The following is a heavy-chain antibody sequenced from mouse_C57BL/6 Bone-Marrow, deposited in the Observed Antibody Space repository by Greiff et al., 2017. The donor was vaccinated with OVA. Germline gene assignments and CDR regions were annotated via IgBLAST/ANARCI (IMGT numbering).Heavy chain of an antibody. D-gene: IGHD2-4*01. J-gene: IGHJ3*01. CDR3: ARGGGLRPWFAY. V-gene: IGHV1-82*01. CDR2: IYPGDGDT. Sequence: VQLQQSGPELVKPGASVKISCKASGYAFSSSWMNWVKQRPGKGLEWIGRIYPGDGDTNYNGKFKGKATLTADKSSSTAYMQLSSLTSEDSAVYFCARGGGLRPWFAYWGQGTLVTVSA. CDR1: GYAFSSSW.